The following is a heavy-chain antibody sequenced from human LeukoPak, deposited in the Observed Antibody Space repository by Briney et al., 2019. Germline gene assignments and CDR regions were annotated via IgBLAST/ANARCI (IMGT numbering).Heavy chain of an antibody. CDR2: IYYGGST. CDR1: GGSISSGGYY. Sequence: PSETLSLTCTVSGGSISSGGYYWSWIRQHPGKGLEWIGYIYYGGSTYYNPSLKSRVTISVDTSKNQFSLKLSSVTAADTAVYYCARHTPQSPSWFDPWGQGTLVTVSS. V-gene: IGHV4-31*03. J-gene: IGHJ5*02. D-gene: IGHD1-14*01. CDR3: ARHTPQSPSWFDP.